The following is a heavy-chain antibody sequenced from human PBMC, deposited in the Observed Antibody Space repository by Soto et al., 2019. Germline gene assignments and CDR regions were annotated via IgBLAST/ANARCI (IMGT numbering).Heavy chain of an antibody. Sequence: SETLSLTCTVSGGSISSGGYYWSWIRQHPGKGLEWIGYIYYSGSTYYNPSLKSRATISVDTSKNQFSLKLSSVTAADTAVYYCAREAGRGGYDLHTQLWFDPWGQGTLVTVSS. CDR1: GGSISSGGYY. CDR2: IYYSGST. D-gene: IGHD5-12*01. J-gene: IGHJ5*02. CDR3: AREAGRGGYDLHTQLWFDP. V-gene: IGHV4-31*03.